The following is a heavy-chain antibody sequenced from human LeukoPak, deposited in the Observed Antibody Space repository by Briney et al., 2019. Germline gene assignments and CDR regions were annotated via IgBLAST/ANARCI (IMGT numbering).Heavy chain of an antibody. CDR1: GYTFTSYD. CDR3: ACSYVDTAMGIDY. V-gene: IGHV1-8*01. Sequence: GASVKVSCKASGYTFTSYDINWVRQATGQGLEWMGWMNPNSGNTGYAQKFQGRVTMTRNTSISTAYMELSSLRSEDTAMYYCACSYVDTAMGIDYWGQGTLVTVSS. J-gene: IGHJ4*02. CDR2: MNPNSGNT. D-gene: IGHD5-18*01.